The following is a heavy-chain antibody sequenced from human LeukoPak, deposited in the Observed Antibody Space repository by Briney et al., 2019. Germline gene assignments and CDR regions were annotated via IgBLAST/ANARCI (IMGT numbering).Heavy chain of an antibody. Sequence: GGSLRLSCAASGFTVSSNYMSWVRQAPGKGLEWVSGISWNSGTIDYADSVRGRFTISRDNAKNSLYLQMDSLRVEDTAFYYCAKDNRRHYTSGPNPDSLHWGQGALVTVSS. CDR2: ISWNSGTI. D-gene: IGHD6-19*01. CDR3: AKDNRRHYTSGPNPDSLH. CDR1: GFTVSSNY. V-gene: IGHV3-9*01. J-gene: IGHJ4*02.